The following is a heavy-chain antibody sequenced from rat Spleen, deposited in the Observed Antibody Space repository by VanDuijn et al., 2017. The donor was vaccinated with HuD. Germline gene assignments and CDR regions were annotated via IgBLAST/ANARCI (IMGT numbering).Heavy chain of an antibody. CDR1: GFTFNNYW. CDR2: INKDSRTI. Sequence: EVQLVESGGGLVQPGRSLKLSCVASGFTFNNYWMTWIRQAPGKGLEWIGEINKDSRTIKYIPSLKDKFTVSRDNAQNTLYLQMSKLGSEDTAIYYCAKGHYSSYTFFDYWGQGVMVTVSS. CDR3: AKGHYSSYTFFDY. V-gene: IGHV4-2*01. J-gene: IGHJ2*01. D-gene: IGHD1-2*01.